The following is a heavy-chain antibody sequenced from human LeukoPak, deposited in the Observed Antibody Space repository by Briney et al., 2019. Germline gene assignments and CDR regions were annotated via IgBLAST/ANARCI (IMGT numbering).Heavy chain of an antibody. CDR1: EFTFSTYG. J-gene: IGHJ3*02. CDR3: ARDRSLYSSTWYVPRDGFDI. D-gene: IGHD6-13*01. CDR2: ISYDGSNK. Sequence: GGSLGLSCGASEFTFSTYGMHWVRQAPCKGLEWVAVISYDGSNKYYVDSVKGRFTISRDNSNNTLYLQMNSLRAEDTAVYYCARDRSLYSSTWYVPRDGFDIWGQGTMVTVSS. V-gene: IGHV3-30*03.